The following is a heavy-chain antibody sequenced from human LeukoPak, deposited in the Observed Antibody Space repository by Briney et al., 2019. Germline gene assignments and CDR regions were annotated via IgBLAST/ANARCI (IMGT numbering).Heavy chain of an antibody. CDR1: GFTFSSYA. D-gene: IGHD5-18*01. CDR2: MSGSGGST. J-gene: IGHJ4*02. Sequence: GGSLRLSCAASGFTFSSYAMSWVRQAPGKGLEWVSSMSGSGGSTYYADSVKGRFTISRDNSKNTLYLQMNSLRAEDTAVYYCAKEIRGYSYGYCDYWGQGTLVTVSS. CDR3: AKEIRGYSYGYCDY. V-gene: IGHV3-23*01.